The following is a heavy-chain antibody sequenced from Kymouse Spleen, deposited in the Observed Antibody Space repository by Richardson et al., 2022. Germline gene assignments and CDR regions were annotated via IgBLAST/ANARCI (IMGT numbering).Heavy chain of an antibody. J-gene: IGHJ6*02. CDR1: GFTFSSYG. Sequence: QVQLVESGGGVVQPGRSLRLSCAASGFTFSSYGMHWVRQAPGKGLEWVAVIWYDGSNKYYADSVKGRFTISRDNSKNTLYLQMNSLRAEDTAVYYCARDDCTNGVCFPYYYYGMDVWGQGTTVTVSS. D-gene: IGHD2-8*01. CDR2: IWYDGSNK. V-gene: IGHV3-33*01. CDR3: ARDDCTNGVCFPYYYYGMDV.